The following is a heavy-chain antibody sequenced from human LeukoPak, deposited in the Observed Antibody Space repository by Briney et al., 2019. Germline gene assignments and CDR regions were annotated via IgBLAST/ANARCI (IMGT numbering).Heavy chain of an antibody. V-gene: IGHV3-11*03. CDR2: INGSSSDT. J-gene: IGHJ4*02. Sequence: RGSPGHFRAASGFTFSDYYVTWIRQAPGRGLEWISYINGSSSDTKYADSVKGRFTISRDNAKNSVYLLMNSLRAEDTAVYYCTRHQIVGATQVDYWGQGTLVTVSS. D-gene: IGHD1-26*01. CDR3: TRHQIVGATQVDY. CDR1: GFTFSDYY.